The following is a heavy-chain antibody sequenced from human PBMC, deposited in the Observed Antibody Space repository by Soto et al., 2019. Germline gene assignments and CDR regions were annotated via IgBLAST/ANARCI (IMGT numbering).Heavy chain of an antibody. Sequence: ASVKVSCKASGYTFTGYYMHWVRQAPGQGLEWMGWINPDSGGTNYAQQFQGWVAMTRDTSISTAYMELSRLRADDTAVYYCAQYSYGYLGYYYYGMDVWGQGTTVTVSS. D-gene: IGHD5-18*01. J-gene: IGHJ6*02. V-gene: IGHV1-2*04. CDR3: AQYSYGYLGYYYYGMDV. CDR2: INPDSGGT. CDR1: GYTFTGYY.